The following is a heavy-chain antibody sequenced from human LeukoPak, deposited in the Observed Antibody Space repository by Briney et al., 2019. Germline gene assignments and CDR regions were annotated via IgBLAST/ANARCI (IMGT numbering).Heavy chain of an antibody. CDR1: GYSLTGYY. CDR2: INPSSGDT. D-gene: IGHD5-12*01. V-gene: IGHV1-2*02. Sequence: GASVKVSCKASGYSLTGYYMHWGRQAPGPGLDLMGWINPSSGDTNYAQKFQGRVTMTRDTSISTAYMELSRLRSDDTAVYYCAKNPYEYYFDYWGQGTPVTVSS. CDR3: AKNPYEYYFDY. J-gene: IGHJ4*02.